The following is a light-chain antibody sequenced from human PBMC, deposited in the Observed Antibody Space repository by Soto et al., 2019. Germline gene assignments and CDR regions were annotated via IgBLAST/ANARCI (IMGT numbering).Light chain of an antibody. J-gene: IGLJ1*01. CDR2: DVR. Sequence: QPVLTQPRSVSGSPGQSVTMSCTGASSDVGNYNSVSWYQQHPGKAPKLIIYDVRKRPSGVPDRFSGSKSGNTASLTISGLQAEDEADYFCCSYAGSHTYVFGTGTKLTVL. V-gene: IGLV2-11*01. CDR1: SSDVGNYNS. CDR3: CSYAGSHTYV.